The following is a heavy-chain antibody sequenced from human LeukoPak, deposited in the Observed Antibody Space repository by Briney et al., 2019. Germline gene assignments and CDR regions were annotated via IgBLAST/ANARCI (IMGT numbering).Heavy chain of an antibody. CDR2: IRSESIYI. V-gene: IGHV3-21*01. Sequence: GGSLRLSCAASGFTFSSYSMNWVRQAPGKGLEWVSSIRSESIYIYYADSVKGRFTISRDNAKNSLYLQMNSLRIEDTAVYYCAKDGLKLQKYYFDYWGQGTLVTVSS. CDR3: AKDGLKLQKYYFDY. CDR1: GFTFSSYS. D-gene: IGHD5-24*01. J-gene: IGHJ4*02.